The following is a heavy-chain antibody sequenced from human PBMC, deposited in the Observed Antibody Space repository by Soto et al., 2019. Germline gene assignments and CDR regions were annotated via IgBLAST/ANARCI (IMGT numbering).Heavy chain of an antibody. D-gene: IGHD2-15*01. CDR2: INHSGST. J-gene: IGHJ6*03. CDR3: ARGPPRGRVVVAATNYYYYYMDV. Sequence: QVQLQQWGAGLLKPSETLSLTCAVYGGSFSGYYWSWIRQPPGKGLEWIGEINHSGSTNYNPSLKRRVTISVDTSKNQFSLKLSSVTAADTAVYYCARGPPRGRVVVAATNYYYYYMDVWGKGTTVTVSS. V-gene: IGHV4-34*01. CDR1: GGSFSGYY.